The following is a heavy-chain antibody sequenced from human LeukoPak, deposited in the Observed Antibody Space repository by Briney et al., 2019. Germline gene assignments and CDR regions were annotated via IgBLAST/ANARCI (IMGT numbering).Heavy chain of an antibody. Sequence: GGSLRLSCAASGFTFSSYAMSWVRQAPGKGLEWVSTLSGSGDSTYYADSVKGRFTISRDNSKNTLFLEMNRLRAEDTAIYYCAKEAYYDILSGSEAEGFMDVWGKGTAVIVSS. CDR3: AKEAYYDILSGSEAEGFMDV. CDR2: LSGSGDST. J-gene: IGHJ6*03. V-gene: IGHV3-23*01. CDR1: GFTFSSYA. D-gene: IGHD3-9*01.